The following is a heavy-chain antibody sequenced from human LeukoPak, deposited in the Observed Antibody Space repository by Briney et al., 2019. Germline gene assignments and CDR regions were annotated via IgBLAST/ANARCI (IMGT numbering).Heavy chain of an antibody. V-gene: IGHV3-23*01. D-gene: IGHD3-10*01. Sequence: GSLRLSCAASGFTFSSYAMSWVRQAPGKGLEWVSTISGSGGGTYYADSVKGRFTISRDNSKNTLYLQMNSPRAEDTAVYYCAKESDYYGSGSRKNWFDPWGQGTLVTVSS. CDR2: ISGSGGGT. CDR1: GFTFSSYA. CDR3: AKESDYYGSGSRKNWFDP. J-gene: IGHJ5*02.